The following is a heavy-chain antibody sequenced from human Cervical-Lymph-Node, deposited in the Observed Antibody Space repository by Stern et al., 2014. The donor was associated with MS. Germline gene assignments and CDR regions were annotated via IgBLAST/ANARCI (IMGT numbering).Heavy chain of an antibody. CDR1: GGTFSSYA. CDR2: IIPMFGTA. Sequence: VQLLQSGAEVKKPGSSVRVSCKASGGTFSSYAISWVRQAPGQGLEWMGGIIPMFGTANYAQKFQVRVTITAADSATTAYMEVSSLRSEDTAVYYCASSVGELTPEAVWGQGTTVTVFS. CDR3: ASSVGELTPEAV. D-gene: IGHD3-10*01. J-gene: IGHJ6*02. V-gene: IGHV1-69*01.